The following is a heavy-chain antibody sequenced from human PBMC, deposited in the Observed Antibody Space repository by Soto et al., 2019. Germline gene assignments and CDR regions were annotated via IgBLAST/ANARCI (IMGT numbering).Heavy chain of an antibody. CDR2: IYYSGST. CDR3: SRVTAMGQEFDS. V-gene: IGHV4-30-4*01. D-gene: IGHD5-18*01. J-gene: IGHJ4*02. CDR1: GGSISSGYHY. Sequence: QVQLQESGPGLVKPSQTLSLTCTVSGGSISSGYHYWSWTRQPPVKGLEWIGYIYYSGSTYYNKSLKSRVTISVDTPENQFSLKLNSVTAADTAVYYCSRVTAMGQEFDSWGQGTLVTVSS.